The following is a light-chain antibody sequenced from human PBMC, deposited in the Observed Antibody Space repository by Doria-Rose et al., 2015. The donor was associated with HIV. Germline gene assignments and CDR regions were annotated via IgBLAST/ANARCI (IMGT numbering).Light chain of an antibody. CDR1: KLGDKY. V-gene: IGLV3-1*01. CDR3: QAWDSSTAV. J-gene: IGLJ2*01. CDR2: EDN. Sequence: SYELTQLPSVSVSPGQTASITCSGDKLGDKYACWYQHKPGQSPVVVIYEDNKRPSGIPERFSGSNSGNTATLTISGTQAMDEADYYCQAWDSSTAVFGGGTKLTVL.